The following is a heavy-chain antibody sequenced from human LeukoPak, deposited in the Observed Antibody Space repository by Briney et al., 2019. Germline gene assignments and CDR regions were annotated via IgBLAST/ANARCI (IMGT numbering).Heavy chain of an antibody. CDR3: ARQDGSGIYYFHY. CDR1: GYSFTFYW. CDR2: IYPGDSDT. V-gene: IGHV5-51*01. D-gene: IGHD3-10*01. J-gene: IGHJ4*02. Sequence: GESLKISCKGSGYSFTFYWIGWVRQMPGKGLEWMGIIYPGDSDTRYSPSFQGQVTISADKSTSTAYLQWNTLKASDTAMYYCARQDGSGIYYFHYWGQGTLVTVSS.